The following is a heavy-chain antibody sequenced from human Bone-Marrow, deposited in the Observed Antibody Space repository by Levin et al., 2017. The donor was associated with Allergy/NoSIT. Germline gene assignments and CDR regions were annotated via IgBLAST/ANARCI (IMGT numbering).Heavy chain of an antibody. D-gene: IGHD3-9*01. Sequence: SQTLSLTCAVYGGSFSGYYWSWIRQPPGKGLEWIGEINHSGSTNYNPSLKSRVTISVDTSKNQFSLKLSSVTAADTAVYYCARGGILTGYYKRWFDPWGQGTLVTVSS. CDR1: GGSFSGYY. CDR3: ARGGILTGYYKRWFDP. J-gene: IGHJ5*02. V-gene: IGHV4-34*01. CDR2: INHSGST.